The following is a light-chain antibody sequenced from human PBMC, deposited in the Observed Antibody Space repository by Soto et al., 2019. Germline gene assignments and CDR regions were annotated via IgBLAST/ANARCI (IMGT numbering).Light chain of an antibody. V-gene: IGLV2-23*01. Sequence: QSALTQPASVSGSPGQSITISCTGTSSDVGSYDLVSWYQQHPGKAPKLMIYEGSKRPSGVSNRFSGSKSGNTASLTISGLQAQDEAHYYCCSYAGSTTYVCGTGTTGTVL. CDR3: CSYAGSTTYV. J-gene: IGLJ1*01. CDR2: EGS. CDR1: SSDVGSYDL.